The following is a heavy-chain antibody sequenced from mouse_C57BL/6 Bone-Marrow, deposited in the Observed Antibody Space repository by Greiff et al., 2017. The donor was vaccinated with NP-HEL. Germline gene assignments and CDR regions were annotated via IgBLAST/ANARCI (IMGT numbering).Heavy chain of an antibody. J-gene: IGHJ2*01. CDR1: GYAFSSSW. CDR3: ARHYGSSYN. D-gene: IGHD1-1*01. Sequence: VQLQESGPELVKPGASVKISCKASGYAFSSSWMNWVKQRPGKGLEWIGRIYPGDGDTNYNGKFKGKATLTADKSSSTAYMQLSSLTSEDSAVYFCARHYGSSYNWGQGTTLTVSS. V-gene: IGHV1-82*01. CDR2: IYPGDGDT.